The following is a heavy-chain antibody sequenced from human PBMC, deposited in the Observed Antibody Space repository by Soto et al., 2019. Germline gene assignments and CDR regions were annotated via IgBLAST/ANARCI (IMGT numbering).Heavy chain of an antibody. V-gene: IGHV1-58*01. CDR3: AADEGDYDFWSGYVSYYYYGMDV. Sequence: GASVKVSCKASGFTFTSSAVQWVRQARGQRLEWIGWIVVGSGNTNYAQKFQERVTITRDMSTSTAYMELSSLRSEDTAVYYCAADEGDYDFWSGYVSYYYYGMDVWGQGTTVTVSS. D-gene: IGHD3-3*01. CDR1: GFTFTSSA. J-gene: IGHJ6*02. CDR2: IVVGSGNT.